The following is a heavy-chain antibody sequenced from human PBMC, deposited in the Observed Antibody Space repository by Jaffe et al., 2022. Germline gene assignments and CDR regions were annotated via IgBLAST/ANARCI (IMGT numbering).Heavy chain of an antibody. J-gene: IGHJ4*02. D-gene: IGHD3-3*01. V-gene: IGHV3-30*02. CDR3: AKGPPGGGLKFWSGYYHFDY. Sequence: QVQLVESGGGVVQPGGSLRLSCAASGFTFSSYGMHWVRQAPGKGLEWVAFIRYDGSNKYYADSVKGRFTISRDNSKNTLYLQMNSLRAEDTAVYYCAKGPPGGGLKFWSGYYHFDYWGQGTLVTVSS. CDR2: IRYDGSNK. CDR1: GFTFSSYG.